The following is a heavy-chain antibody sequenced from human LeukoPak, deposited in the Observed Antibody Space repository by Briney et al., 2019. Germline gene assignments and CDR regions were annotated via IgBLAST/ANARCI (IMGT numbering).Heavy chain of an antibody. J-gene: IGHJ4*02. CDR1: GFILSSYT. CDR3: ARDSYGDYSAFDY. CDR2: INWNGGST. V-gene: IGHV3-20*04. D-gene: IGHD4-17*01. Sequence: GGSLRLSCAASGFILSSYTMNWVRQAPGKGLEWVSGINWNGGSTGYADSVKGRFTISRDNAKNSLYLQMNSLRAEDTALYYCARDSYGDYSAFDYWGQGTLVTVSS.